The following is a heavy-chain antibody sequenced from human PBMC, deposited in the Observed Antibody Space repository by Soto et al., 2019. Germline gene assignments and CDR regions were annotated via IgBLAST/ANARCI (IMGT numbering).Heavy chain of an antibody. CDR2: INPSGGST. CDR3: ARDRGYPFIVVVPAAYGMDV. V-gene: IGHV1-46*01. CDR1: GYTFTSYY. Sequence: ASVKVSCKASGYTFTSYYIHWVRQAPGQGLEWMGIINPSGGSTSYAQKFQGRVTMTRDTSTSTVYMELSSLRSEDTAVYYCARDRGYPFIVVVPAAYGMDVWGQGTTVTVSS. J-gene: IGHJ6*02. D-gene: IGHD2-2*01.